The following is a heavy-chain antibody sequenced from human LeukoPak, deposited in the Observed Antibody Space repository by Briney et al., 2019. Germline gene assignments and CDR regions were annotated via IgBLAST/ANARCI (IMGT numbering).Heavy chain of an antibody. J-gene: IGHJ4*02. D-gene: IGHD4-17*01. V-gene: IGHV4-59*08. CDR2: IYYSGST. CDR1: GGSISSYY. CDR3: ARGGNYGDYDGYFDY. Sequence: PSETLSLTCTVSGGSISSYYWSWIRQPPGKGLEWIGYIYYSGSTNYNPSLRSRVTISVDTSKNQFSLKLSSVTAADTAVYYCARGGNYGDYDGYFDYWGQGTLVTVSS.